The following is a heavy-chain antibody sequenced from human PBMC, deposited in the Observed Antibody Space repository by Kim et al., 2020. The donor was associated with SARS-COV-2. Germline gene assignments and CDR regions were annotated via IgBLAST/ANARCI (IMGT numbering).Heavy chain of an antibody. D-gene: IGHD3-10*01. CDR2: IRSKADTYAT. Sequence: GGSLRLSCAASGFTFSGSTIHWVRQASGKGLEWVGRIRSKADTYATAYAGTVKGRFTISRDDSKNTAFLPFDSLKTEDTAVYYCSRLLVVRDATYHPWG. CDR1: GFTFSGST. CDR3: SRLLVVRDATYHP. V-gene: IGHV3-73*01. J-gene: IGHJ5*02.